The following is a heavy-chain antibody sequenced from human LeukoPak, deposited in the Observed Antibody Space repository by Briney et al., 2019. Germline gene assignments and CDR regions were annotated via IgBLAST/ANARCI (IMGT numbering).Heavy chain of an antibody. CDR2: IYYSGST. J-gene: IGHJ3*02. Sequence: SETLSLTCTVSGGSISSSSYYWGWIRQPPGKGLEWIGSIYYSGSTYYNPSLKSRVTISVDTSKTHFSLKLTSVTAADTAVYYCARGVDSSGYYGLGAFDIWGQGTMVTVSS. CDR1: GGSISSSSYY. D-gene: IGHD3-22*01. CDR3: ARGVDSSGYYGLGAFDI. V-gene: IGHV4-39*02.